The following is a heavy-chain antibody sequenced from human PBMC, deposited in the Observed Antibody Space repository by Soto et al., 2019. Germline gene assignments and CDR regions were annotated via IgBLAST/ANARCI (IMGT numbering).Heavy chain of an antibody. Sequence: GASVKVSCKASGGTFSSYAISWVRQAPGQGLEWMGGIIPIFGTANYAQNFQGRVTLTRDTSTSTAYMEVRRLGSDDTAVYYCAGPLTGGSYDLDVWGQGTTVTVSS. CDR2: IIPIFGTA. CDR1: GGTFSSYA. J-gene: IGHJ6*02. V-gene: IGHV1-69*05. D-gene: IGHD2-15*01. CDR3: AGPLTGGSYDLDV.